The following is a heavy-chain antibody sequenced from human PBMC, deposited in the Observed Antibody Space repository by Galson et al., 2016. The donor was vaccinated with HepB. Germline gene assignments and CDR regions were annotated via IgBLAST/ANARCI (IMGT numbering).Heavy chain of an antibody. CDR3: ARGLRGSARPYYFDY. CDR2: VYYSGSTNYT. CDR1: GGSISSYY. D-gene: IGHD6-6*01. V-gene: IGHV4-59*01. Sequence: SETLSLTCTVSGGSISSYYWSWIRQPPGKGLEWIGYVYYSGSTNYTNYNAPLKSRVTIAVDTSKNQFSLGLSSVTAADTAVYYCARGLRGSARPYYFDYWGQGTLVTVSS. J-gene: IGHJ4*02.